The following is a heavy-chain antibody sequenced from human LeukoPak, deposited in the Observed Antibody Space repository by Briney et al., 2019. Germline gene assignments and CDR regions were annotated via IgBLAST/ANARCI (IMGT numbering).Heavy chain of an antibody. CDR1: GCSISSYY. CDR2: TYYSGST. Sequence: SETLSLTCTVSGCSISSYYWSWIRQPPGKELEWIGYTYYSGSTNYNPSLKSRVTISVDTSKNQFSLKLSSVTAADTAVYYCARVGIAARSYWFDPWGQGTLVTVSS. J-gene: IGHJ5*02. D-gene: IGHD6-6*01. CDR3: ARVGIAARSYWFDP. V-gene: IGHV4-59*01.